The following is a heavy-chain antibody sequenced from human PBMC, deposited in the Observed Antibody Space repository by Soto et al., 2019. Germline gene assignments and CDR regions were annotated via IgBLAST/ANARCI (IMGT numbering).Heavy chain of an antibody. J-gene: IGHJ4*02. CDR1: GGSISSSYYY. V-gene: IGHV4-39*01. D-gene: IGHD3-10*01. CDR2: IYYSGST. Sequence: QLQLQESGPGLVKPSETLSLTCTVSGGSISSSYYYWGWIRQPPGKGLEWIGSIYYSGSTYYNPSLKRRVTISVDSSKNQFSLKLSSVTSAATAVYYCARPGNYGSGSYLYYLDYWGQGTLVTVSS. CDR3: ARPGNYGSGSYLYYLDY.